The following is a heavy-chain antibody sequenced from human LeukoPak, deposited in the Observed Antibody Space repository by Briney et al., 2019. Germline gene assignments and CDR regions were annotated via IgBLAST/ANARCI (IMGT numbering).Heavy chain of an antibody. J-gene: IGHJ4*02. V-gene: IGHV3-74*01. Sequence: PGGSLRLSCAASGFTFSSYWMHWVRQAPGKGLVWVSRINTDGSSTSYADSVKGRFTISRDNAKNTLYLQMNSLRAEDTAVYYCARGINSNYFTTSMKYWGQGTLVTVSS. CDR2: INTDGSST. CDR3: ARGINSNYFTTSMKY. D-gene: IGHD4-11*01. CDR1: GFTFSSYW.